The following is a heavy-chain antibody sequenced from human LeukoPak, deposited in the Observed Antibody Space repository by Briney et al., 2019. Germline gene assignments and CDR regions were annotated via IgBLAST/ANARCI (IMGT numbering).Heavy chain of an antibody. D-gene: IGHD3-3*01. V-gene: IGHV4-59*01. CDR1: GGSISSYY. CDR3: ARQNYDFWSGPLYGMDV. CDR2: IYYSGST. Sequence: SETLSLTCTVSGGSISSYYWSWIRQPPGKGLEWIGYIYYSGSTNYNPSLKSRVTISVDTSKNQFSLKLSSVTAADTAVYYCARQNYDFWSGPLYGMDVWGQGTTVTLSS. J-gene: IGHJ6*01.